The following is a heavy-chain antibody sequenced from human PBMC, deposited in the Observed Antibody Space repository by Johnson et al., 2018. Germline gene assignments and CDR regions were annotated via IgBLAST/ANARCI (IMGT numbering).Heavy chain of an antibody. Sequence: QVQLQESGPGLVKPSETLSLTCTVSGGSISSSSYYWGWIRQPPGKGLAWIGSIAYSGSTYYNPSLKSRVTIAVDTSKTQFSLKLSSVTAADPAVYYGARGDSNYGYYYYYMDVWGKGTTVTVSS. CDR2: IAYSGST. CDR1: GGSISSSSYY. V-gene: IGHV4-39*07. D-gene: IGHD4-11*01. J-gene: IGHJ6*03. CDR3: ARGDSNYGYYYYYMDV.